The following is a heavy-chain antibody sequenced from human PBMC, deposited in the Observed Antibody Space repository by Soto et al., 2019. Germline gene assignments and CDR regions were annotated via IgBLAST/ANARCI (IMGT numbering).Heavy chain of an antibody. CDR2: IYYSGST. J-gene: IGHJ6*03. CDR3: ARHPKYYYYYMDV. V-gene: IGHV4-39*01. Sequence: QLQLQEPGPGLVKPSETLSLTCTVSGGSISSSSYYWGWIRQPPGKGLEWIGSIYYSGSTYYNPSLKSRVTISVDTSKNQFSLKLSSVTAADTAVYYCARHPKYYYYYMDVWGKGTTVTVSS. CDR1: GGSISSSSYY.